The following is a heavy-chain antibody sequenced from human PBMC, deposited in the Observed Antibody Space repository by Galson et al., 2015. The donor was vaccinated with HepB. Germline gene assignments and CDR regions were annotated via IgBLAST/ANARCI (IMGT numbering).Heavy chain of an antibody. J-gene: IGHJ4*02. Sequence: SLRLFCAGSGFTFSRYAMHWVRQAPGKGLECVALRDSVKGRFTISRDNSKNTLYLQMKGLRDEDTAIYYCARSPAGAAYFDFWGQGTLVTVST. CDR3: ARSPAGAAYFDF. D-gene: IGHD6-19*01. V-gene: IGHV3-33*01. CDR2: R. CDR1: GFTFSRYA.